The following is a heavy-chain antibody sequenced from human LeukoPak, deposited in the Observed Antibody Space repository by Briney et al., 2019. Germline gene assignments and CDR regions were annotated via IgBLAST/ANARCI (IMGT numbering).Heavy chain of an antibody. CDR1: GFTFSSYA. J-gene: IGHJ4*02. Sequence: GGSLRLSCAASGFTFSSYAMSWVRQAPGKGLEWVSAITGSGGNTYYIDSVKGRFTISRDNSKNTLDLQMNSLRAEDTAVYYCAKDGRRISMIGVVRRGHYFDYWGQGILVTVSS. CDR2: ITGSGGNT. CDR3: AKDGRRISMIGVVRRGHYFDY. D-gene: IGHD3-22*01. V-gene: IGHV3-23*01.